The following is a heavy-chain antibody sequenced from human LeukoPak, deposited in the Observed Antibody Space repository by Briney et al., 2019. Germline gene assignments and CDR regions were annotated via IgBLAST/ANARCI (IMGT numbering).Heavy chain of an antibody. Sequence: GGSLRLSCAASGFIVSDYSISWTRQPPGKGPEWISYVMSGRGSTNYADSVKGRFTISRDNAKNSVALQLDGLRADDTAVYFCTRERRGSYYAFESWGQGTLVTVSS. V-gene: IGHV3-11*05. CDR1: GFIVSDYS. J-gene: IGHJ4*02. CDR2: VMSGRGST. CDR3: TRERRGSYYAFES. D-gene: IGHD3-10*01.